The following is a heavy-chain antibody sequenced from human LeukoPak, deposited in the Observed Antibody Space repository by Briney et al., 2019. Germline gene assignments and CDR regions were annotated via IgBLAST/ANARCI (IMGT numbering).Heavy chain of an antibody. V-gene: IGHV4-39*01. CDR2: IYYSGST. J-gene: IGHJ4*02. CDR1: GGSISSSSYF. Sequence: KPSETLSLTCSVSGGSISSSSYFWGWIRQPPGKGLDWIGSIYYSGSTYSNPSLKSRVTISVDTSKSQFSLKLTSVTAADTAVYYCARDGYTYGSFDYWGQGTLVTVSS. D-gene: IGHD5-18*01. CDR3: ARDGYTYGSFDY.